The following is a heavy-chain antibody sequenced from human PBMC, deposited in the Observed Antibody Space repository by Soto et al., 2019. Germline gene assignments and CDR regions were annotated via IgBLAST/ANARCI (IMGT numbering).Heavy chain of an antibody. CDR1: GFTFSSYG. CDR3: ARAGITGPCPGLRYFDY. D-gene: IGHD1-20*01. CDR2: IWYDGSNK. J-gene: IGHJ4*02. V-gene: IGHV3-33*01. Sequence: GGSLRLSCAASGFTFSSYGMHWVRQAPGKGLEWVAVIWYDGSNKYYADSVKGRFTISRDNSKNTLYLQMNSLRAEDTAVYYCARAGITGPCPGLRYFDYWGQGTLVTVSS.